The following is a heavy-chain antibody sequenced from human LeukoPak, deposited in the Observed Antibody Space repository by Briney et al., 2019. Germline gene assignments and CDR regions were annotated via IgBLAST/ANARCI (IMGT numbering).Heavy chain of an antibody. CDR3: ARDVVVVPAGRRYFDL. Sequence: SETLSLTCTVSGASIRSSYWSWIRQPPGKGLEWIGCIYYTGSTNYNPSLKSRVTTPLDTSKNQFSLKLTSVTAADTAMYFCARDVVVVPAGRRYFDLWGRGTLVTVSS. J-gene: IGHJ2*01. CDR1: GASIRSSY. D-gene: IGHD2-2*01. CDR2: IYYTGST. V-gene: IGHV4-59*01.